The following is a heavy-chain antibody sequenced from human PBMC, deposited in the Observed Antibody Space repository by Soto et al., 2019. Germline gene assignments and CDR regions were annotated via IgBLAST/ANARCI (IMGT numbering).Heavy chain of an antibody. CDR3: AFLPYYDILTGYYTHLIVYGMDV. CDR2: IYYSGST. V-gene: IGHV4-31*03. Sequence: IMSLTCTVSGGSIISGGYYWSWIRQNQRKGLEWNGYIYYSGSTYYNPSLKSRVTISVDTSKNQFSMKLSSVTAEDTAVYYCAFLPYYDILTGYYTHLIVYGMDVWGQGTTVTVSS. D-gene: IGHD3-9*01. CDR1: GGSIISGGYY. J-gene: IGHJ6*02.